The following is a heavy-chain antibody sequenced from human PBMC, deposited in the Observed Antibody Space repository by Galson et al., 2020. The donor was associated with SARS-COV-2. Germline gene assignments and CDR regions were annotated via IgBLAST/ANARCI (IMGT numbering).Heavy chain of an antibody. Sequence: ASETLSLTCTVSGGSISSGDYYWTWIRQHPGKGLEWIGYIYNSGSTHYNPSLKSRVTISVDTSKNQVSLKLSSVTAADTAVYYCVRDSRVSMVRGVWDGVDVWGQGTTVTVSS. J-gene: IGHJ6*02. CDR1: GGSISSGDYY. D-gene: IGHD3-10*01. CDR3: VRDSRVSMVRGVWDGVDV. V-gene: IGHV4-31*03. CDR2: IYNSGST.